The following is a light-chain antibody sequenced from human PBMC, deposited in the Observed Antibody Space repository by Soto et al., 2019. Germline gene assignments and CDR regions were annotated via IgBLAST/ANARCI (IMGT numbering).Light chain of an antibody. J-gene: IGLJ1*01. V-gene: IGLV2-23*02. CDR1: SSDVGSYKF. CDR2: EVS. CDR3: CSYAGSSTFPYV. Sequence: QSALTQPASVSGSPGQSITISCTGTSSDVGSYKFVSWYQQHPGKAPKLMIYEVSKRPSGVSNRFSGSKSGKRASLTISGLQAEDEAHYYCCSYAGSSTFPYVFGPGTKLTVL.